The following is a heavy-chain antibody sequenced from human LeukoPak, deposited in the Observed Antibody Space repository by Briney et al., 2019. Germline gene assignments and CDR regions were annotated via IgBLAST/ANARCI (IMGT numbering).Heavy chain of an antibody. CDR3: ARDRNLIANFEH. D-gene: IGHD3-16*02. J-gene: IGHJ4*02. Sequence: SQTLSLTCAISADSVSINSAAWHWVRQSPSRGLEWLGRTYYRSKWYYDYAVSMKSRITINPDTCKNQFSLQLNSVTAADTAVYYCARDRNLIANFEHWGQGTLVTVSS. CDR2: TYYRSKWYY. V-gene: IGHV6-1*01. CDR1: ADSVSINSAA.